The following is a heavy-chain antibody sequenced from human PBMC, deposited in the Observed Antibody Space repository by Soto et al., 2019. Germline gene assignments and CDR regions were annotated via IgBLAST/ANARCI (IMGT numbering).Heavy chain of an antibody. CDR3: GVSAGLDF. CDR1: GISSSTYA. J-gene: IGHJ4*02. Sequence: ASVKVSCKASGISSSTYAVSWVRRAPGQGLEWMGLISADSGEPRYAQQFQGRVAMTTDTSTRTAYMELRGLTSDDTAVYYCGVSAGLDFWGQGTRVTVSS. CDR2: ISADSGEP. V-gene: IGHV1-18*01. D-gene: IGHD6-13*01.